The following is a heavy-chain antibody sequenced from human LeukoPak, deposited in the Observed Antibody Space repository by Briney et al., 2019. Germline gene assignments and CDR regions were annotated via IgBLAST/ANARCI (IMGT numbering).Heavy chain of an antibody. Sequence: PSETLSLTCTVSGGSISSSSYYWGWIRQPPGKGLEWIGSIYYSGSTYYNPSLKSRVTISVDTSKNQFSLKLSSVTAADTAVYYCARDFTRIQLWFNWFDPWGQGTLVTVSS. V-gene: IGHV4-39*07. J-gene: IGHJ5*02. CDR2: IYYSGST. D-gene: IGHD5-18*01. CDR3: ARDFTRIQLWFNWFDP. CDR1: GGSISSSSYY.